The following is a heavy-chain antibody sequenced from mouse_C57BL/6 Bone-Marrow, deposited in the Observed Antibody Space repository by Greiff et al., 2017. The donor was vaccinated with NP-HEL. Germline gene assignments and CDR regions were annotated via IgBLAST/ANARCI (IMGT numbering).Heavy chain of an antibody. CDR3: ARIPYYSNYGGFAY. Sequence: QVTLKVSGPGILQPSQTLSLTCSFSGFSLSTFGMGVSWIRQPSGKGLEWLAHIWWDDDKYYNPALKSRLTISKDTSKNQVFLKIANVDTADTATYYCARIPYYSNYGGFAYWGQGTLVTVSA. CDR1: GFSLSTFGMG. CDR2: IWWDDDK. J-gene: IGHJ3*01. V-gene: IGHV8-8*01. D-gene: IGHD2-5*01.